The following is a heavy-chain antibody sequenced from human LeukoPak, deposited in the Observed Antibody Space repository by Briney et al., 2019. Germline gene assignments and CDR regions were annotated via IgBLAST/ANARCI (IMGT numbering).Heavy chain of an antibody. CDR3: ARPDMAVAGDVLHH. CDR2: IMQDGNKQ. Sequence: GGSLRPSCAASGFTFSSYWMTWVRQAPGKGLEWVANIMQDGNKQHYVDSVKGRFTISRDNARNSLYLQMSSLRPEDTAVYYCARPDMAVAGDVLHHWGQGTLVTVSS. V-gene: IGHV3-7*01. CDR1: GFTFSSYW. D-gene: IGHD6-19*01. J-gene: IGHJ4*02.